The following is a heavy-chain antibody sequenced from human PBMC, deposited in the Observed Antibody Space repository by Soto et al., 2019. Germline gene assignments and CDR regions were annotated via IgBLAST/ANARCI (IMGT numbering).Heavy chain of an antibody. Sequence: SETLSLTCTVSGGSISSYYGSWTRQPPGKGLEWIGYIYYSGSTNYNPSLKSRVTISVDTSKNQFSLKLSSVTAADTAVYYCARAGGSSGWFPYFDYWGQGTLVTVS. CDR1: GGSISSYY. D-gene: IGHD6-19*01. V-gene: IGHV4-59*01. J-gene: IGHJ4*02. CDR2: IYYSGST. CDR3: ARAGGSSGWFPYFDY.